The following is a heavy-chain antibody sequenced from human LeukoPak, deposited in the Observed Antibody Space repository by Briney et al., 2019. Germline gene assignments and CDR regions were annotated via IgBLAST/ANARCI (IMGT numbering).Heavy chain of an antibody. J-gene: IGHJ3*02. V-gene: IGHV4-34*01. CDR2: INHSGST. Sequence: SETLSLTCAVYGGSFSGYFWSWIRQPPGKGLEWIGEINHSGSTNYNPSLKSRVTISVDTSKNQFSLKLSSVTAADTAVYYCARGRSSFNIWGQGTMVTVSS. CDR3: ARGRSSFNI. D-gene: IGHD6-19*01. CDR1: GGSFSGYF.